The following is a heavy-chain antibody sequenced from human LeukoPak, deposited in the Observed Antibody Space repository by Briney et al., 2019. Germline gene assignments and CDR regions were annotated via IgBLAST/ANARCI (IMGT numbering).Heavy chain of an antibody. CDR3: GTGRYCSGGSCFYYYYGMDV. D-gene: IGHD2-15*01. J-gene: IGHJ6*02. CDR2: IIPIFGTA. V-gene: IGHV1-69*01. CDR1: GGTFSSYA. Sequence: SAKVSCKASGGTFSSYAISWVRQAPGQGLEWMGGIIPIFGTANYAQKFQGRVTITADESTSTAYMELSSLRSEDTAVYYCGTGRYCSGGSCFYYYYGMDVWGQGTTVTVSS.